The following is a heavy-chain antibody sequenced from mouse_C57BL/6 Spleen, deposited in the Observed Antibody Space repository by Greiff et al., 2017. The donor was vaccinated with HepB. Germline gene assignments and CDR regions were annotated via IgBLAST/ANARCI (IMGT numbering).Heavy chain of an antibody. CDR3: ARNDCGSSLYAMDY. D-gene: IGHD1-1*01. J-gene: IGHJ4*01. CDR2: IYPSDSET. Sequence: QVQLQQPGAELVRPGSSVKLSCKASGYTFTSYWMDWVKQRPGQGLEWIGNIYPSDSETHYNQKFKDKATLTVDKSSSTAYMQLSSLTSEDSAVYYCARNDCGSSLYAMDYWGQRTSVTVSS. V-gene: IGHV1-61*01. CDR1: GYTFTSYW.